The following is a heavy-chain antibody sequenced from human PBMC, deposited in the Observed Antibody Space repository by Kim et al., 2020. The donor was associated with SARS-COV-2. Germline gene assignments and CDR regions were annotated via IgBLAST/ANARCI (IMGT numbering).Heavy chain of an antibody. CDR3: ARGLESNVQVCNY. D-gene: IGHD3-10*02. V-gene: IGHV3-74*01. J-gene: IGHJ4*02. Sequence: GGSLRLSCAASGFIFSNYWMHWVRQAPGKGLVWVSRIKSDGITTTYADSGKCRFTISRDNAENTVYLQMNSLTAEDTALYYCARGLESNVQVCNYWGQGTLGTVSS. CDR2: IKSDGITT. CDR1: GFIFSNYW.